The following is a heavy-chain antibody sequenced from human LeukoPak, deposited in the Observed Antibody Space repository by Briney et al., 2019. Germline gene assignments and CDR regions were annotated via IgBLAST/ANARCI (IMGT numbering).Heavy chain of an antibody. J-gene: IGHJ4*02. V-gene: IGHV3-30*02. Sequence: GGSLRLSCAAPGFTFSNAWMSWVRQAPGKGLEWVAFIRYDGSNKYYADSVKGRFTISRDNSKNTQYLQMNSLRAEDTAVCYCAKVRGTYLDYWGQGTLVTVSS. CDR1: GFTFSNAW. D-gene: IGHD3-10*01. CDR3: AKVRGTYLDY. CDR2: IRYDGSNK.